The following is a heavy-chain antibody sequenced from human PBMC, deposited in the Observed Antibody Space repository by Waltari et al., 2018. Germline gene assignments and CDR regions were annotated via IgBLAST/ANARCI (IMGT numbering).Heavy chain of an antibody. D-gene: IGHD6-25*01. CDR1: EFTFISYS. J-gene: IGHJ3*02. CDR3: ARAAAAIGDAFDI. CDR2: ISSRSSYI. V-gene: IGHV3-21*01. Sequence: EVQLVESGGGMVKPGGSLRLSCAASEFTFISYSMNWVRQAPGEGLEWVSSISSRSSYIYYADSVKGQFTISRDNAKNSLYLQMNSLRAEDTAVYYCARAAAAIGDAFDIWGQGTMVTVSS.